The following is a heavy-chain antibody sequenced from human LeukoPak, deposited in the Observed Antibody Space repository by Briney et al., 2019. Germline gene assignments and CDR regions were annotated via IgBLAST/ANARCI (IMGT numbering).Heavy chain of an antibody. CDR1: GGSFSGYY. D-gene: IGHD3-22*01. V-gene: IGHV4-34*01. CDR3: ARGAGYYDSSGYPNNFDY. Sequence: SETLSLTCAVYGGSFSGYYWSWIRQPPGKGLEWIGEINHSGSTNYNPSLKSRVTISVDTPKNQFSLKLSSVTAADTAVYYCARGAGYYDSSGYPNNFDYWGQGTLVTVSS. CDR2: INHSGST. J-gene: IGHJ4*02.